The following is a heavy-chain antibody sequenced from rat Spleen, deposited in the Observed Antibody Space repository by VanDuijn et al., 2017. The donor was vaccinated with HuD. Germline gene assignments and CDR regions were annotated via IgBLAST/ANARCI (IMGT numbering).Heavy chain of an antibody. D-gene: IGHD5-1*01. CDR2: ISTDGGTT. V-gene: IGHV5-19*01. J-gene: IGHJ3*01. CDR1: GFIFSTYG. Sequence: EVHLVESGGGLVQPGRSLKLSCAASGFIFSTYGIHWIRQAPTKGLEWVASISTDGGTTFYRESVKGRFTVSRDNTKNTLYLQMDSLRSEDTATYYCTPDETGRRFPYWGQGTLVTVSS. CDR3: TPDETGRRFPY.